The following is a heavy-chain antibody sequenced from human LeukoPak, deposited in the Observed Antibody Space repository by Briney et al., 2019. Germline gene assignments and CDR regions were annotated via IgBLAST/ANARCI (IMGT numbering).Heavy chain of an antibody. CDR3: AKDHQGYWADSFDY. CDR1: GFTFSSYA. Sequence: GGSLRLSCAASGFTFSSYAMTWVRQAPGKGLEWVSAISGSGGSTYFADSVKGRFTVSRDNSKDTLYLQMNSLRAEDTAVYYCAKDHQGYWADSFDYWGQEPWSPSPQ. V-gene: IGHV3-23*01. J-gene: IGHJ4*01. D-gene: IGHD6-13*01. CDR2: ISGSGGST.